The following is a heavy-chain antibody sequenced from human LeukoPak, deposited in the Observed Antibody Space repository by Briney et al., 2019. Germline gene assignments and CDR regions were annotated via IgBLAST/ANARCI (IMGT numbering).Heavy chain of an antibody. CDR3: ASLSRGSYSFDY. CDR2: IYYSGST. J-gene: IGHJ4*02. Sequence: SETLSLTCTVSGGSISSSSYYWGWIRQPPGKGLEWIGSIYYSGSTYYNPSLKSRVTISVDTSKNQFSLKLSSVTAADTAVYYCASLSRGSYSFDYWGQGTLVTVSS. D-gene: IGHD1-26*01. V-gene: IGHV4-39*07. CDR1: GGSISSSSYY.